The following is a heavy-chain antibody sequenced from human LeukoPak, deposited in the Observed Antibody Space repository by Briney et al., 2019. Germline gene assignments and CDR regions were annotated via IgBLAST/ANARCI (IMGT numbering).Heavy chain of an antibody. CDR2: IYHSGST. J-gene: IGHJ6*03. CDR1: GYSISSGYY. CDR3: ARDQPYMDV. Sequence: SETLSLTXIVSGYSISSGYYWVWMRQPPGKGLEWIGSIYHSGSTLYNPSLKSRVTISVDTSKNKFSLKLSSVTAADTAMYYCARDQPYMDVWGEGTTVTVSS. V-gene: IGHV4-38-2*02.